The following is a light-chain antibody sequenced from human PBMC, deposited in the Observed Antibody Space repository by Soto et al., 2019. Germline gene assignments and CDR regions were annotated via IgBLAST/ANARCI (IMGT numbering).Light chain of an antibody. CDR2: KAS. Sequence: DIQMTQSPSTLSASVGDRVTITCRASQSISSWLAWYQQKPGKAPKLLIYKASSLESGVPSRFSGSGSGTVFTLTISSLQPDDFATYYCQQYNSYWTFGQGTKV. CDR1: QSISSW. CDR3: QQYNSYWT. J-gene: IGKJ1*01. V-gene: IGKV1-5*03.